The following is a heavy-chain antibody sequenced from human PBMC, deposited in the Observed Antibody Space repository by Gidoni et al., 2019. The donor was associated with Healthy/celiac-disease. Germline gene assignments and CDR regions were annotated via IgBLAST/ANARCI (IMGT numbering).Heavy chain of an antibody. CDR3: ARDLGIAAGLDY. Sequence: QVQLVESGGGVVQPGRSLRLSCAASGFTFSSYAMHWVRQAPGTGLEWVAVISYDGSNKYYADSVKGRFTISRDNSKNTLYLQMNSLRAEDTAVYYCARDLGIAAGLDYWGQGTLVTVSS. CDR2: ISYDGSNK. J-gene: IGHJ4*02. CDR1: GFTFSSYA. V-gene: IGHV3-30-3*01. D-gene: IGHD6-13*01.